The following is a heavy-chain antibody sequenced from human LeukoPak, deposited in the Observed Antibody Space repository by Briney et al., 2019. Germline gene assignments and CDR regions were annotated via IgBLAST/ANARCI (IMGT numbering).Heavy chain of an antibody. CDR2: INPNSGGT. V-gene: IGHV1-2*02. CDR3: ARDPPLVYGSGSYYDDY. D-gene: IGHD3-10*01. CDR1: GYTFTGYY. J-gene: IGHJ4*02. Sequence: ASVKVSCKASGYTFTGYYMHWVRQAPGQGLEWTGWINPNSGGTNYAQKFQGRVTMTRDTSISTAYMELSRLRSDDTAVYYCARDPPLVYGSGSYYDDYWGQGTLVTVSS.